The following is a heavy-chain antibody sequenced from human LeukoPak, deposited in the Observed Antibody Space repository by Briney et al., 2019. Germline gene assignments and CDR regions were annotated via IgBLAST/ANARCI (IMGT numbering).Heavy chain of an antibody. CDR2: INPSGGNT. CDR1: GYTFTSNY. CDR3: ARDPNSSGLIDY. D-gene: IGHD6-19*01. Sequence: ASVKVSYKTSGYTFTSNYVHWVRQAPGQGLEWMGIINPSGGNTRYAQRFQGRVTTTRNTSTSTVYMELSNLTSQDTAVYYCARDPNSSGLIDYWGQGSLVTVSS. J-gene: IGHJ4*02. V-gene: IGHV1-46*01.